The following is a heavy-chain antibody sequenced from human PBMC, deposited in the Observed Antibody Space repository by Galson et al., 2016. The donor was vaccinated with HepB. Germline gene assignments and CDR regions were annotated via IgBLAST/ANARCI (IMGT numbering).Heavy chain of an antibody. J-gene: IGHJ6*02. CDR2: INHSGTT. D-gene: IGHD3-9*01. CDR1: F. Sequence: FWSWIRQPPGEGLEWIGEINHSGTTSYNPSLKSRLTISVDTSKNQVSLKLSSVTAADTAIYYCARVNVKILTGYYVAYTYYGMDVWGQGTTVTVSS. CDR3: ARVNVKILTGYYVAYTYYGMDV. V-gene: IGHV4-34*01.